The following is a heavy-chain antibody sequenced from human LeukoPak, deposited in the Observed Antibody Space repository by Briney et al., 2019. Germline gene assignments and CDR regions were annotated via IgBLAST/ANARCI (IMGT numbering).Heavy chain of an antibody. D-gene: IGHD6-13*01. CDR1: GFTVSSSW. Sequence: GGSLRLSCAASGFTVSSSWMHWVRQAPGKGLVWVSRINGDGSSTIYADSVKGRFTISRDNTKNTLYLQMNSLRVEDTAVYYCTRATAAVSTAFWGQGTLVIV. J-gene: IGHJ4*02. CDR2: INGDGSST. V-gene: IGHV3-74*01. CDR3: TRATAAVSTAF.